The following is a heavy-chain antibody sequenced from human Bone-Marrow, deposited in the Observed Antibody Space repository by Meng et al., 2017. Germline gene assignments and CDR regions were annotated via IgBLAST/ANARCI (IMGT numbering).Heavy chain of an antibody. D-gene: IGHD3-10*01. J-gene: IGHJ5*02. CDR3: AREGYYGSGSYGWFDP. CDR1: GGSISSSSYY. CDR2: IYYSGST. Sequence: SETLSLTCTVSGGSISSSSYYWGWIRQPPGKGLEWIGSIYYSGSTYYNPSLKSRVTISVDTSKNQFSLKLSSVTAADTAVYYCAREGYYGSGSYGWFDPWGQGTQVTGSS. V-gene: IGHV4-39*07.